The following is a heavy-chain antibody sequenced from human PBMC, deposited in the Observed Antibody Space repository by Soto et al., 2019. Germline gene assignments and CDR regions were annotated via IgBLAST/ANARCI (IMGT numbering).Heavy chain of an antibody. J-gene: IGHJ5*02. V-gene: IGHV4-61*01. CDR3: ARYLRITIFGVVRYWFDP. D-gene: IGHD3-3*01. CDR2: IYYSGST. Sequence: PSETLSLTCTVSGGSVSSGSYYWSWIRQPPGKGLEWIGYIYYSGSTNYNPSLKSRVTISVDTSKNQFSLELSSVTAADTAVYYCARYLRITIFGVVRYWFDPWGQGTLVTVSS. CDR1: GGSVSSGSYY.